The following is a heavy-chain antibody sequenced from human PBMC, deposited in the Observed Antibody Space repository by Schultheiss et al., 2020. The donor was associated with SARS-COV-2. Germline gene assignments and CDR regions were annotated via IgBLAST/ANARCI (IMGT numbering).Heavy chain of an antibody. V-gene: IGHV4-31*11. CDR1: GGSFSGYY. CDR2: IYYSGST. CDR3: ARETSRSQFDY. Sequence: SETLSLTCAVYGGSFSGYYWSWIRQHPGKGLEWIGYIYYSGSTYYNPSLKSRVTISVDTSKNQFSLKLSSVTAADTAVYYCARETSRSQFDYWGQGTLVTVSS. J-gene: IGHJ4*02. D-gene: IGHD2-2*01.